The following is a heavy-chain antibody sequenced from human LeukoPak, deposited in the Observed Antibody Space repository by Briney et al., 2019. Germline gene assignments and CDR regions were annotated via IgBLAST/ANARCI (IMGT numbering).Heavy chain of an antibody. CDR3: ARVTIHYYNLYYYMDV. V-gene: IGHV1-18*01. D-gene: IGHD3-10*01. CDR1: GYTFTSYG. Sequence: ASVKVSCKASGYTFTSYGMNWVRQAPGLGLEWMGWISAFNGNTEYAQKFQGRVSLTTDTSTRTAYMELTSLTSDDTAVYYCARVTIHYYNLYYYMDVWGKGTTVTVSS. J-gene: IGHJ6*03. CDR2: ISAFNGNT.